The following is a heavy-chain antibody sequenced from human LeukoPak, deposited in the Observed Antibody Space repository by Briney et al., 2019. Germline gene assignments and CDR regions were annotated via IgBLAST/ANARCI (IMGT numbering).Heavy chain of an antibody. V-gene: IGHV4-4*07. Sequence: SETLSLTCTVSGGSISSYYWSWIRQPAGNGLEWIGRIYTTGSTNYNPSLKSRVTMSVDTSKNQFSLKLNSVTAADTAVYYCARLPMVRGVIILGGAFDIWGQGTMVTVSS. J-gene: IGHJ3*02. CDR3: ARLPMVRGVIILGGAFDI. CDR1: GGSISSYY. CDR2: IYTTGST. D-gene: IGHD3-10*01.